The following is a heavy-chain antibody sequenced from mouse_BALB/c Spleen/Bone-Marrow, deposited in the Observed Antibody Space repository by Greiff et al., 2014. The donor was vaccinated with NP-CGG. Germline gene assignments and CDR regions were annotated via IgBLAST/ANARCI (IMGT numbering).Heavy chain of an antibody. Sequence: QVQLQQPGAELVMPGASVKMSCKASGYTFTDYWMHWVKQRPGQGLEWIGAIDTSDSYTSYNQKFKGKATSTVDESSSTAYMQLSSLTSEDSAVYYCARSAGYWYFDVWGAGTTVTVSS. CDR1: GYTFTDYW. CDR3: ARSAGYWYFDV. J-gene: IGHJ1*01. CDR2: IDTSDSYT. V-gene: IGHV1-69*01. D-gene: IGHD1-2*01.